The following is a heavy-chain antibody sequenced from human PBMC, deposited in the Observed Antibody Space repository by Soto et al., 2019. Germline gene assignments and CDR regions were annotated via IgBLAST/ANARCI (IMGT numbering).Heavy chain of an antibody. J-gene: IGHJ5*02. Sequence: QVQLVQPGAEVRKPGASVKVSCKASGDIFTNFDFNWVRQATGQGLEWIGWMRANSGDTGYDQKFQGRVRMTRDTSMSTAYMELSSLRAEDTAVYSCARYIYGQGFQAWGQGTLVFVSS. CDR1: GDIFTNFD. D-gene: IGHD3-3*02. V-gene: IGHV1-8*01. CDR2: MRANSGDT. CDR3: ARYIYGQGFQA.